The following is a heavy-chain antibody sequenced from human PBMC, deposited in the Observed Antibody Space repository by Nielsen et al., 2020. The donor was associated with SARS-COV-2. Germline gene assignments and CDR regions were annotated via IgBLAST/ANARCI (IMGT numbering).Heavy chain of an antibody. V-gene: IGHV3-23*01. CDR2: ISGGSGNT. CDR3: AKDKSGSVAGFDAFDI. Sequence: GGSLRLSCAASGFTFSNYAMSWVRQAPGKGLEWVSTISGGSGNTYYADSVKGRFTISRDNSKKTLYLQMNSLRAEDTAAYYCAKDKSGSVAGFDAFDIWGQGTMVTVSS. J-gene: IGHJ3*02. D-gene: IGHD6-19*01. CDR1: GFTFSNYA.